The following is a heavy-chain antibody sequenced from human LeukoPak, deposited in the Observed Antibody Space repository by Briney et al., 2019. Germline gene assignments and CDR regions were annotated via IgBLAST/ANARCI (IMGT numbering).Heavy chain of an antibody. CDR1: GFTFSSYG. CDR3: AKDLGYCSGGSCYRFDY. Sequence: GGSLRLSCAASGFTFSSYGMHWVRQAPGKGLEWVAVISYDGRNKYYADSVKGRFTISRDNSKNTLYLQMNSLRAEDTALYYCAKDLGYCSGGSCYRFDYWGQGTLVTVSS. CDR2: ISYDGRNK. J-gene: IGHJ4*02. V-gene: IGHV3-30*18. D-gene: IGHD2-15*01.